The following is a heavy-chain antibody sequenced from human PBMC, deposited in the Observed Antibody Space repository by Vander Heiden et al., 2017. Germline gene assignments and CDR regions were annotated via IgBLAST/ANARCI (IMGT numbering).Heavy chain of an antibody. V-gene: IGHV1-2*02. CDR1: GYTFTGYH. CDR2: INPHSGGT. D-gene: IGHD5-18*01. Sequence: QVQLVQSGAEVKKPGASVTVSCKASGYTFTGYHLHGVRQAPGQGLEWMGWINPHSGGTKTAQKFQGRVTMTRDTSVSTANMELSSLRSDDTAVYYCARGYNYGTYREHWGQGTLVTVSA. CDR3: ARGYNYGTYREH. J-gene: IGHJ1*01.